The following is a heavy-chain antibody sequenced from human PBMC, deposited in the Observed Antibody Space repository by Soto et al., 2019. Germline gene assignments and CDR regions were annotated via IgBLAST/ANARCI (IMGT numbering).Heavy chain of an antibody. CDR1: GFSFSSYN. CDR2: ISSSTSYM. CDR3: ARPYYYDYSGNP. D-gene: IGHD3-22*01. V-gene: IGHV3-21*01. Sequence: GGSLRLSCAASGFSFSSYNMNWVRQAPGKGLEWVSSISSSTSYMYYADSVKGRFTISRDNAKNSLYLQMNSLRAEDTAVYYCARPYYYDYSGNPWGQGTLVTVSS. J-gene: IGHJ5*02.